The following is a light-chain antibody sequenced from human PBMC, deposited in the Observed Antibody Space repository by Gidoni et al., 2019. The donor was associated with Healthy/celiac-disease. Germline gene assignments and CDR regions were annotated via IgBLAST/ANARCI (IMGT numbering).Light chain of an antibody. V-gene: IGKV1-5*03. Sequence: DIQLTQSASSLSASLGDRDTITCRASQSISSWLVWYQQKRGKARKRLIYKASSLESGVPSRFSGRGSGTEVTLTISRLQPDDLATYYCQQYNSDWTFGQGTKVEIK. CDR2: KAS. CDR1: QSISSW. J-gene: IGKJ1*01. CDR3: QQYNSDWT.